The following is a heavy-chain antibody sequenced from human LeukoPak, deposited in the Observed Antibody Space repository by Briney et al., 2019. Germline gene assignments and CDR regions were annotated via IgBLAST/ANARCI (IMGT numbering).Heavy chain of an antibody. CDR1: GFTFSSYG. J-gene: IGHJ4*02. CDR3: ARDYDYGDYPGY. CDR2: INWNGGRT. Sequence: PGGSLRLPCAASGFTFSSYGMSWVRQAPGKGLEWVSGINWNGGRTGYADSVKGRFTISRDNAKNSLYLQMNSLRAEDAALYYCARDYDYGDYPGYWGQGTLVTVSS. D-gene: IGHD4-17*01. V-gene: IGHV3-20*04.